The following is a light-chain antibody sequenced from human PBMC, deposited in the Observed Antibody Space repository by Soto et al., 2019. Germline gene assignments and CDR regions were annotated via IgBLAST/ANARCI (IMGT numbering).Light chain of an antibody. CDR1: QSDSSSY. CDR2: GAS. CDR3: QQYGSSPPR. Sequence: EIVLTQSPGTLSLSPGERATLSCRASQSDSSSYLAWYQQKPGQAPRLLIYGASSRATGIPDRFSGSGSGTDFTLTISRLEPEDFAVYYCQQYGSSPPRFGQGTKVEIK. V-gene: IGKV3-20*01. J-gene: IGKJ1*01.